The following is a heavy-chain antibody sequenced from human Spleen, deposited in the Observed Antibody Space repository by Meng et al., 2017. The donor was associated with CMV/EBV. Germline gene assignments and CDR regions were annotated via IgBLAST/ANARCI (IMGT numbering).Heavy chain of an antibody. CDR2: ICGDSDK. CDR3: ARGRGAHLKDGYSDY. V-gene: IGHV3-53*01. J-gene: IGHJ4*02. CDR1: RCHVSTGD. D-gene: IGHD5-24*01. Sequence: RCHVSTGDRCCIRQGTGKGRKWVSVICGDSDKNYADSVRGPITVSRDNSENTLYLQMNSLVVKDTAVYECARGRGAHLKDGYSDYWGQGTLVTVSS.